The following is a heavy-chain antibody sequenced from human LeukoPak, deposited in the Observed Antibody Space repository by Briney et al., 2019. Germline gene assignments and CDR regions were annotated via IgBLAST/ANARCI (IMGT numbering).Heavy chain of an antibody. CDR3: ARLGITKDFWSGYSADFDY. J-gene: IGHJ4*02. CDR2: ISSSSSYI. D-gene: IGHD3-3*01. Sequence: GGSLRLSCAASGFTFSSYSMDWVRQAPGKGLEWVSSISSSSSYIYYADSVKGRFTISRDNAKNSLYLQMNSLRAEDTAVYYCARLGITKDFWSGYSADFDYWGQGTLVTVSS. V-gene: IGHV3-21*01. CDR1: GFTFSSYS.